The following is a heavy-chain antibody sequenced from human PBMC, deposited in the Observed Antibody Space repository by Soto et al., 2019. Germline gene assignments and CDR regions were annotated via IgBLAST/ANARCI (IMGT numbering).Heavy chain of an antibody. CDR1: GFTFSSYA. Sequence: QVQLVESGGGVVQPGRSLRLSCAASGFTFSSYAMHWVRQAPGKGLEWVAVISYDGSNKYYADSVKGRFTISRDNSKNALYLQMTSLRAEDTAVYYCARDDYGSGPYSALVPWFDPWGQGTLVTVSS. CDR3: ARDDYGSGPYSALVPWFDP. CDR2: ISYDGSNK. J-gene: IGHJ5*02. D-gene: IGHD3-10*01. V-gene: IGHV3-30-3*01.